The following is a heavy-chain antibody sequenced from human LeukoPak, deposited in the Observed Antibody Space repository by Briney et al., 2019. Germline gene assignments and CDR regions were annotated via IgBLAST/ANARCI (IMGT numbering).Heavy chain of an antibody. Sequence: GGSLRLSCAASGFTFSSYGMHWVRQAPGKGLEWVAVIWYDGSNKYYADSVKGRFTISRDNSKNTLYLQMNSLRAEDTAVYYCARVNYYGSGSYQTNYGMDVRGQGTTVTVSS. D-gene: IGHD3-10*01. J-gene: IGHJ6*02. CDR2: IWYDGSNK. V-gene: IGHV3-33*01. CDR3: ARVNYYGSGSYQTNYGMDV. CDR1: GFTFSSYG.